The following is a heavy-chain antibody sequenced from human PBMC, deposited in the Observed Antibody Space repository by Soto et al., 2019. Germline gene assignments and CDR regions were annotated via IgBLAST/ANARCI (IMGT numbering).Heavy chain of an antibody. CDR1: GYTFTDYC. D-gene: IGHD6-19*01. J-gene: IGHJ4*02. CDR3: AREYSSGGQLFDY. CDR2: INPNNGGT. V-gene: IGHV1-2*04. Sequence: QVQLVQSGAEVKKPGASVKVSCKASGYTFTDYCMHWVRQAPGQGLEWMGWINPNNGGTNYAQKFQGWVTMTRDTSISTAYMELTRLRSDDTAVYYCAREYSSGGQLFDYWGQGTLVTVSS.